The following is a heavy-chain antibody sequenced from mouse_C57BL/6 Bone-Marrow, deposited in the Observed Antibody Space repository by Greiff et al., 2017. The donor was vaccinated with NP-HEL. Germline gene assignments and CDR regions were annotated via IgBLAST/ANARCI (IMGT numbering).Heavy chain of an antibody. D-gene: IGHD1-1*01. CDR1: GFTFSDYY. Sequence: EVKLMESEGGLVQPGSSMKLSCTASGFTFSDYYMAWVRQVPEKGLEWVANINYDGSSTYYLDSLKSRFIISRDNAKNILYLQMSSLKSEATATYYCAREFSTYYGRQYFDVWGTGTTVTVSS. J-gene: IGHJ1*03. V-gene: IGHV5-16*01. CDR2: INYDGSST. CDR3: AREFSTYYGRQYFDV.